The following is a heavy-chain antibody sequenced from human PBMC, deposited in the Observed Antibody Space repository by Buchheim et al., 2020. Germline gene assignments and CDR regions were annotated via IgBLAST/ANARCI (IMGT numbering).Heavy chain of an antibody. CDR3: ARGSTVTALDY. CDR1: GGSIGSYY. CDR2: IYYSGST. J-gene: IGHJ4*02. Sequence: QVQLQESGPGLVKPSETLSLTCTVSGGSIGSYYWSWIRQPPGKGLEWIGYIYYSGSTNYNPSLKSRVTISVDTSKNQFSLKLSSVTAADTAVYYCARGSTVTALDYWGQGTL. D-gene: IGHD4-17*01. V-gene: IGHV4-59*01.